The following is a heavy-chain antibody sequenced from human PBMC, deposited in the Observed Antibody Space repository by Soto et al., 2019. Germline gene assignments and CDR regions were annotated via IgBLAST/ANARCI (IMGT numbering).Heavy chain of an antibody. CDR3: VRDGVGGTAFFGFFDY. CDR1: GAIFNGYG. D-gene: IGHD1-26*01. Sequence: QVQLVESGGGVVQPGRSLGLSCAASGAIFNGYGMHWVRQAPGKGLEWVAVIWHDGSKKYYADSAKGRFTISRDNSKNPLYLEMNSLRAEDTAVYYCVRDGVGGTAFFGFFDYWGQGTLVTVSS. CDR2: IWHDGSKK. J-gene: IGHJ4*02. V-gene: IGHV3-33*01.